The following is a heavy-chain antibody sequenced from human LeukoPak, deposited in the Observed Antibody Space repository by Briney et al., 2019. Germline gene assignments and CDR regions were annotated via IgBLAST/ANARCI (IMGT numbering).Heavy chain of an antibody. Sequence: GGSLRLSCAASGFTVSSSYMSWVRQAPGKGLEWVSVIYSGGSTYYGDSVKGRFTISRDNSKNTLYLQMNSLRVEDTAVYYCARRYSTSWTLDPWGQGTLVTVSS. V-gene: IGHV3-66*01. D-gene: IGHD2-2*01. CDR3: ARRYSTSWTLDP. J-gene: IGHJ5*02. CDR1: GFTVSSSY. CDR2: IYSGGST.